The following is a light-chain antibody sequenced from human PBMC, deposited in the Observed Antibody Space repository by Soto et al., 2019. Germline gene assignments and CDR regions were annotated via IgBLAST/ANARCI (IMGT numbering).Light chain of an antibody. CDR1: ESVNSN. V-gene: IGKV3-15*01. CDR3: QQYNNWPPVT. Sequence: ETVMTQSPATLSVSPGERATLSCRASESVNSNLAWYQQKPGQAPRLLIYAASTRATGIPTRFSGSGSGTEFTLTISSLQSEDFAVYYCQQYNNWPPVTFGQGTRLEIK. J-gene: IGKJ5*01. CDR2: AAS.